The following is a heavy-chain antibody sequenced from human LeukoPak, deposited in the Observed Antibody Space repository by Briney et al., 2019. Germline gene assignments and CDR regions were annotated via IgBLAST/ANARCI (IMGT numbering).Heavy chain of an antibody. Sequence: PSETLSLTCTVSGGSISSYYWSWIRQPPGKGLEWIGYIYYSGSTNYKPSLKSRVTMSLNTSKNQFSLRLSSVTAADTAVYYCARGTIANSFDYWGQGTLVTVSS. V-gene: IGHV4-59*12. J-gene: IGHJ4*02. D-gene: IGHD6-13*01. CDR2: IYYSGST. CDR3: ARGTIANSFDY. CDR1: GGSISSYY.